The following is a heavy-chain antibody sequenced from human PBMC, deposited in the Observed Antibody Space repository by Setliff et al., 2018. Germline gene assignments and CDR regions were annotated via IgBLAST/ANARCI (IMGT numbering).Heavy chain of an antibody. J-gene: IGHJ3*01. D-gene: IGHD6-19*01. CDR2: ISGGGSRT. Sequence: PGGSLRLSCAASGFTFSSYAMTWVRQAPGKGLEWVSGISGGGSRTYYADSVKGRFTISRDNSKNTLYLQMNSLRTEDTAVYYCVRDTSGRDAFDVWGQGTMVTVSS. V-gene: IGHV3-23*01. CDR1: GFTFSSYA. CDR3: VRDTSGRDAFDV.